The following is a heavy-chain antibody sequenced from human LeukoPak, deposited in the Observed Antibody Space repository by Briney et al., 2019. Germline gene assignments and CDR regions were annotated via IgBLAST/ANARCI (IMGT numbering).Heavy chain of an antibody. CDR3: ARAYSSSWYWNWFDP. V-gene: IGHV4-34*01. CDR2: IYHSGNT. J-gene: IGHJ5*02. CDR1: GGSFSGYY. Sequence: PSETLSLTCAVYGGSFSGYYWSWIRQPPGKGLEWIGNIYHSGNTYYNPSLKSRVTVSVDMSKNQFSLKLNSVTAADTALYYCARAYSSSWYWNWFDPWGQGTLVTVSS. D-gene: IGHD6-13*01.